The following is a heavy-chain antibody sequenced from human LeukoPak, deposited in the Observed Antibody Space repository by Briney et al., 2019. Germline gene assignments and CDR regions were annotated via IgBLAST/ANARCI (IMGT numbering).Heavy chain of an antibody. V-gene: IGHV1-69*05. D-gene: IGHD3-22*01. Sequence: ASVKVSRKASGGTFSSYAISWVRQAPGQGLEWMGGIIPIFGTANYAQKFQGRVTITTDDSTSTAYMELSSLRSEDTAVYYCARSYDSSGYLWLYWGQGTLVTVSS. CDR3: ARSYDSSGYLWLY. CDR1: GGTFSSYA. J-gene: IGHJ4*02. CDR2: IIPIFGTA.